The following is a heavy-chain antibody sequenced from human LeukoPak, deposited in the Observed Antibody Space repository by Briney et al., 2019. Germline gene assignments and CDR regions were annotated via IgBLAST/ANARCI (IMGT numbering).Heavy chain of an antibody. CDR2: ISYDGSNK. J-gene: IGHJ4*02. D-gene: IGHD1-1*01. CDR1: GFTFSSYA. Sequence: GGSLRLSCAASGFTFSSYAMHWVRQAPGKGLEWVAVISYDGSNKYYADSVKGRFTISRDNSKNTLYLQMNSLRAEDTAVYYCANSVAGTTPFDYWGQGTLVTVSS. CDR3: ANSVAGTTPFDY. V-gene: IGHV3-30-3*01.